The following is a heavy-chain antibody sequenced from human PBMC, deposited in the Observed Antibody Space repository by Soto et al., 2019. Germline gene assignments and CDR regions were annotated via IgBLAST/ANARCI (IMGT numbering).Heavy chain of an antibody. J-gene: IGHJ6*02. CDR2: ISGSGGST. CDR1: GFTFSSYA. D-gene: IGHD6-6*01. Sequence: GGSLRLSCAASGFTFSSYAMSWVRQAPGKGLEWVSAISGSGGSTYYADSVKGRFTISRDNSKNTLYLQMNSLRAEDTAVYYCAKDLSAARPEGYYYYGMDVWGQGTTVTVPS. V-gene: IGHV3-23*01. CDR3: AKDLSAARPEGYYYYGMDV.